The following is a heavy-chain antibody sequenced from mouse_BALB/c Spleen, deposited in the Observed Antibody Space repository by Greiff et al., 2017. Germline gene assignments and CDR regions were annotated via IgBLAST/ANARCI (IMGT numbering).Heavy chain of an antibody. CDR1: GFTFSSYG. Sequence: EVQLVESGGDLVKPGGSLKLSCAASGFTFSSYGMPWVRQTPDKRLEWVATISSGGSYTYYPDSVKGRFTISRDNAKNTLYLQMSSLKSEDTAMYYCASTYGYDEGWCAYWGQGTLVTVSA. CDR2: ISSGGSYT. V-gene: IGHV5-6*01. CDR3: ASTYGYDEGWCAY. J-gene: IGHJ3*01. D-gene: IGHD2-2*01.